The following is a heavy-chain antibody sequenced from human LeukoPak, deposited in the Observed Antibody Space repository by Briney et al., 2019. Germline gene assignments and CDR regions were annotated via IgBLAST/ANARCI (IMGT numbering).Heavy chain of an antibody. V-gene: IGHV1-2*02. CDR1: GYTFTGYY. CDR2: INSNSGGT. Sequence: ASVKVSCKASGYTFTGYYMHWVRQAPGQGLEWMGWINSNSGGTNYAQRFQGRVTMTRDTSITTAYMELSRLRSDDTAVYYCARGAPYWYFDLWGRGTLVTVSS. J-gene: IGHJ2*01. CDR3: ARGAPYWYFDL.